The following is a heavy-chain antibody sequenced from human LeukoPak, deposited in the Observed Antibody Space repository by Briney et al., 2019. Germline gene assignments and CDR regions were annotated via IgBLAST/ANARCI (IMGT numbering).Heavy chain of an antibody. D-gene: IGHD7-27*01. CDR3: ARDHQLGIPGWFDY. J-gene: IGHJ4*02. Sequence: SVKVSCKASGGTFSSYAISWVRQAPGQGLEWMGGIIPIFGTANYAQKFQGRVTITADESTSTAYMELSSLRSDDTAVYYCARDHQLGIPGWFDYWGQGTLVTVSS. V-gene: IGHV1-69*13. CDR1: GGTFSSYA. CDR2: IIPIFGTA.